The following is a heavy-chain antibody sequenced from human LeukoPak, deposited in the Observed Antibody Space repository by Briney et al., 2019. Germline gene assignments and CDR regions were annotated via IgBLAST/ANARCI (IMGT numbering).Heavy chain of an antibody. CDR1: GGSISSYY. D-gene: IGHD3-22*01. CDR2: INHSGST. Sequence: SETLSLTCTVSGGSISSYYWSWIRQPPGKGLEWIGEINHSGSTNYNPSLKSRVTISVDTSKNQFSLKLSSVTAADTAVYYCASLTMIVVPWGQGTLVTVSS. CDR3: ASLTMIVVP. J-gene: IGHJ4*02. V-gene: IGHV4-34*01.